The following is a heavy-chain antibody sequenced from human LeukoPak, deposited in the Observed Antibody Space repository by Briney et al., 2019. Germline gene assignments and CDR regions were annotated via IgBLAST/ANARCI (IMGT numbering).Heavy chain of an antibody. D-gene: IGHD4-17*01. Sequence: SVKASCKASGGTFSSYAISWVRQAPGQGLEWMGGIIPIFGTANYAQKFQGRVTITADESTSTAYMELSSLRSEDTAVYYCARDLYGDQGLDAFDIWGQGTMVTVSS. CDR2: IIPIFGTA. V-gene: IGHV1-69*13. J-gene: IGHJ3*02. CDR1: GGTFSSYA. CDR3: ARDLYGDQGLDAFDI.